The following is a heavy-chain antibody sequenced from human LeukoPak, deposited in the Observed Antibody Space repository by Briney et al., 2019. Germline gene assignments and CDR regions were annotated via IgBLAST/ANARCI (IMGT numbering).Heavy chain of an antibody. CDR3: AKTEGTYVGRDFHRTTIDY. D-gene: IGHD3-3*01. V-gene: IGHV3-23*01. CDR1: GLTFSTRP. CDR2: ISSSGGTT. J-gene: IGHJ4*02. Sequence: GGSLRLSCAASGLTFSTRPMCWVRQAPGKGLEWVSGISSSGGTTYYAESVKGRFTISRDNSKNTLYLQMNSLRVEDTAVYYCAKTEGTYVGRDFHRTTIDYWGQGTLVTVSS.